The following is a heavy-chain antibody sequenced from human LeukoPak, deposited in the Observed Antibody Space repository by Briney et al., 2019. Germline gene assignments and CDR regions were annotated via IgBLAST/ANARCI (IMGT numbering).Heavy chain of an antibody. CDR1: GGSISSYY. V-gene: IGHV4-59*01. J-gene: IGHJ3*02. CDR3: ARDRSITIFGVVHDAFDI. CDR2: IYYSGST. D-gene: IGHD3-3*01. Sequence: PSETLSLTCTVSGGSISSYYWSWIRQPPGKGLAWIGYIYYSGSTNYNPSLKSRVTISVDTSKNQFSLKLSSVTAADTAVYYCARDRSITIFGVVHDAFDIWGQGTMVTVSS.